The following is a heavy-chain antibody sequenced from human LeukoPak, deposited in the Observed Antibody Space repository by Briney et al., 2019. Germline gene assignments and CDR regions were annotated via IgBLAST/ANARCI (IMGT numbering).Heavy chain of an antibody. CDR1: GGSISSYY. D-gene: IGHD4-17*01. J-gene: IGHJ4*02. V-gene: IGHV4-59*01. CDR2: INYSGST. Sequence: SETLSLTCTVSGGSISSYYWSWIRQPPGKGLEWIGYINYSGSTNYNPSLKSRVTMSVDTSKNQFSLKLSSVTAADTAMYYCAREGRKDYVYFDHWGQGSLVTVSS. CDR3: AREGRKDYVYFDH.